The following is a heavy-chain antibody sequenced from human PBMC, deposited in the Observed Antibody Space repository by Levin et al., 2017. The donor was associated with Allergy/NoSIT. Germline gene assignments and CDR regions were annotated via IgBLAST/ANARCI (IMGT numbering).Heavy chain of an antibody. V-gene: IGHV4-39*01. CDR2: AYYLGNT. Sequence: LSLTCSVSGGSVSDGLYHWGWIRQPPGKGLEWIASAYYLGNTYYNPSLKSRVTISVDTSKNQFSLKVTSVTAADTAVYYCTRLANGIPSDNWGQGTLVTVSS. D-gene: IGHD1-1*01. J-gene: IGHJ4*02. CDR1: GGSVSDGLYH. CDR3: TRLANGIPSDN.